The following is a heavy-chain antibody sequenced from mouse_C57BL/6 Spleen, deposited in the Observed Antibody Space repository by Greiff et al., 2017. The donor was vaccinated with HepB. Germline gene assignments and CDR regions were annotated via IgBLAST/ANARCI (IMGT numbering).Heavy chain of an antibody. CDR1: GYTFTDYY. CDR2: INPYNGGT. D-gene: IGHD2-5*01. Sequence: EVKLVESGPVLVKPGASVKMSCKASGYTFTDYYMNWVKQSHGKSLEWIGVINPYNGGTSYNQKFKGKATLTVDKSSSTAYMELNSLTSEDSAVYYCARRTYYSNVDYWGQGTTLTVSS. V-gene: IGHV1-19*01. J-gene: IGHJ2*01. CDR3: ARRTYYSNVDY.